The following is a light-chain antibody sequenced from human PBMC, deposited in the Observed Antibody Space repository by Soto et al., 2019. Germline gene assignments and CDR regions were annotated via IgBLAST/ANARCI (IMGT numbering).Light chain of an antibody. CDR2: ENN. J-gene: IGLJ3*02. CDR3: GTWDSSLSAGV. CDR1: SSNIGSNY. V-gene: IGLV1-51*02. Sequence: QSVLTQPPSVSAAPGQKVTISCSGSSSNIGSNYVSWYQHLPGTAPKLLIYENNKRPSGIPDRFSGSKSGTSATLGITGLQTGDDADYYCGTWDSSLSAGVFGGGTKLTVL.